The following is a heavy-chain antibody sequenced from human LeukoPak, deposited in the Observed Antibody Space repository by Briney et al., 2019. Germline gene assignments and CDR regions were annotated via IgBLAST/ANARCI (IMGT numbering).Heavy chain of an antibody. V-gene: IGHV1-18*01. CDR2: ISAYNGNT. CDR3: ARDKKLLWFGESHYYGMDV. Sequence: GASVKVSCKASGYTFTSYGISWVRQAPGQGLEWMGWISAYNGNTNYAQKLQGRVTMTTDTSTSTAYMELRSLRSDDTAVYYCARDKKLLWFGESHYYGMDVWGQGTTVTVSS. CDR1: GYTFTSYG. D-gene: IGHD3-10*01. J-gene: IGHJ6*02.